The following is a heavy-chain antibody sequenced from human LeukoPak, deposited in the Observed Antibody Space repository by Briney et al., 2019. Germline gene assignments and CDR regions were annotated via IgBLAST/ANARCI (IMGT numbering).Heavy chain of an antibody. CDR2: IEKDASRA. J-gene: IGHJ4*02. V-gene: IGHV3-23*03. CDR3: AKQEGALIQNWCFDH. Sequence: LAGSLQLSAGAPGYTFRDFALSWIRLARPKGLEWVSYIEKDASRAYYAASVRRRFTVSRDNSKNTLYLQMSSLRVEDTALYYCAKQEGALIQNWCFDHWGLGTLVTVSS. CDR1: GYTFRDFA. D-gene: IGHD1-26*01.